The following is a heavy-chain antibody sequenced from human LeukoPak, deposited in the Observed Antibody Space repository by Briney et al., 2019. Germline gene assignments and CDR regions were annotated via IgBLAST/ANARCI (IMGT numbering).Heavy chain of an antibody. Sequence: GGSLRLSCAASGFTFSVYYMSWMRQAPGKGLEWVSYISSSGSTIYYADSVKGRFTIYRDNAKNSLYLQMNSLRAEDTAVYYWARENIVVVPAAYYYMDVWGKGTTVTVSS. J-gene: IGHJ6*03. D-gene: IGHD2-2*01. V-gene: IGHV3-11*01. CDR1: GFTFSVYY. CDR3: ARENIVVVPAAYYYMDV. CDR2: ISSSGSTI.